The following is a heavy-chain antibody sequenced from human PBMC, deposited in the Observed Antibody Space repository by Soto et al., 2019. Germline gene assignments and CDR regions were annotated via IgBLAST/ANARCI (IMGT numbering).Heavy chain of an antibody. CDR3: ARDDRDDYIGSFGY. V-gene: IGHV4-59*12. D-gene: IGHD4-4*01. Sequence: SETLSLTCTFSGGSPNYYYWTWIRQPPGKGLEWIGNIANTGSTNYNPSLKSRVTISVDMPNNQFSLRLSSVTAADTAVYYCARDDRDDYIGSFGYWGQGTLVTVSS. J-gene: IGHJ4*02. CDR1: GGSPNYYY. CDR2: IANTGST.